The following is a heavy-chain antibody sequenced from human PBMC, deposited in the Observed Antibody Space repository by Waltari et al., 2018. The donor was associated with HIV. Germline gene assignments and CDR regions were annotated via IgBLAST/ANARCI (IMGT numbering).Heavy chain of an antibody. CDR2: MSYSGST. J-gene: IGHJ5*02. CDR1: GGSMTSSRYY. CDR3: ARSFSGYSNYFDP. D-gene: IGHD4-4*01. V-gene: IGHV4-39*01. Sequence: QLQLQESGPGLVKSSETLSLTCTVSGGSMTSSRYYWGWLRQPPGKGLEWIGSMSYSGSTYQKSSLRSRLTISVDTSKNQFSLKLTSVTASDTAVYYCARSFSGYSNYFDPWGQGTLVTVSS.